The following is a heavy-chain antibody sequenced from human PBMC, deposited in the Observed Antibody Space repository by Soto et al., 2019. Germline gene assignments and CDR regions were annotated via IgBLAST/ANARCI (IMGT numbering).Heavy chain of an antibody. V-gene: IGHV3-49*03. D-gene: IGHD3-3*01. CDR1: GFTFGDYG. J-gene: IGHJ4*02. CDR2: IESKTSGGTT. CDR3: SRDRSYDFWSGYFDY. Sequence: VQLVESGGGLAQPGRSLRLSCIGSGFTFGDYGMSWFRQAPGKGLEWVGLIESKTSGGTTEYAASVRGRFTISRDDSKGIAYLQMNSLKTEDTAVYYCSRDRSYDFWSGYFDYWGQGNLVTVSS.